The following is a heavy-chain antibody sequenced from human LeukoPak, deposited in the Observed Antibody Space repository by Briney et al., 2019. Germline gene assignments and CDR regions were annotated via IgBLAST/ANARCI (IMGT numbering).Heavy chain of an antibody. D-gene: IGHD6-13*01. CDR3: ARDSSWYDY. CDR1: GFTFSSYS. V-gene: IGHV3-48*04. J-gene: IGHJ4*02. CDR2: ITSSSSTI. Sequence: GGSLRLSCAASGFTFSSYSMNWVRQAPGKGLEWISYITSSSSTIYYADSVKGRFTISRDNAKNSLYLQMNSLRAEGTAVYYCARDSSWYDYWGQGTLVTVSS.